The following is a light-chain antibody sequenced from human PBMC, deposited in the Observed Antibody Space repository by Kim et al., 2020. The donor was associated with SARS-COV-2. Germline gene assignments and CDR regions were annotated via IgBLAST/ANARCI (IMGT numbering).Light chain of an antibody. CDR3: QQYGSSLYT. J-gene: IGKJ2*01. V-gene: IGKV3-20*01. CDR2: VTS. CDR1: QSVSSNF. Sequence: LSPGDRATLSCRASQSVSSNFLAWYQQKPGQAPRLLIYVTSSRATGIPDRFSGSGSGTDFTLTISRLEPEDFAVYYCQQYGSSLYTFGQGTKLEIK.